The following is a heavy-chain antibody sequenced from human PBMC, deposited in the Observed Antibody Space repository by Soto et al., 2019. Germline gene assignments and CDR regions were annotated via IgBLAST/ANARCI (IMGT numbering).Heavy chain of an antibody. J-gene: IGHJ4*02. Sequence: GGSLRLSCXASGFTFSSYAMSWVRQAPGKGLEWVSAISGSGGSTYYADSVKGRFTISRDNSKNTLYLQMNSLRAEDTAVYYCAKDYYGSGSYYPYYFDYWGQGTLVTVSS. CDR2: ISGSGGST. CDR3: AKDYYGSGSYYPYYFDY. CDR1: GFTFSSYA. V-gene: IGHV3-23*01. D-gene: IGHD3-10*01.